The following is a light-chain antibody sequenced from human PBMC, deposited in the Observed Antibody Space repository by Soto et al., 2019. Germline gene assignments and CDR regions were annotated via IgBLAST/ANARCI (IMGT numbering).Light chain of an antibody. CDR1: QDINSW. J-gene: IGKJ5*01. CDR3: QQRSNWLIT. CDR2: IAS. V-gene: IGKV1-12*01. Sequence: DIQMTQSPSSVSASVGDRVTITCRASQDINSWLTWYQQKPGKAPKVLIYIASRLQPGVPSRFSGRGSGTDFSLTISRLQPDDFAVYYCQQRSNWLITFGQGTRLEIK.